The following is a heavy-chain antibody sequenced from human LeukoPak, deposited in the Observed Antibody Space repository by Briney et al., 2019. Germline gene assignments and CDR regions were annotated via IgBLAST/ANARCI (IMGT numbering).Heavy chain of an antibody. V-gene: IGHV4-34*01. D-gene: IGHD4-17*01. CDR3: AAYGDYHY. CDR2: INHSGST. J-gene: IGHJ4*02. CDR1: GGSFSGYY. Sequence: SETLSLTCAVYGGSFSGYYWSWIRQPPGKGLEWIGEINHSGSTNYNPSLKSRVTISVDTSKNQFSLKLSSVTAADTAVYYCAAYGDYHYWGQGTLVTVSS.